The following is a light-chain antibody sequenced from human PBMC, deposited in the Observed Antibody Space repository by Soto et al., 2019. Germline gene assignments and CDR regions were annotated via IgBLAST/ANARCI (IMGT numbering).Light chain of an antibody. Sequence: EIVLTQSPATLSLSPGERATLSCRASQSVSSYLAWYQQKPGQAPRLLIYDASNRATGIPARFSGSGSGTDFTPTISSLEPEDFAVYYCQQRSNWPPVTFGPGTKVYIK. J-gene: IGKJ3*01. CDR2: DAS. CDR3: QQRSNWPPVT. CDR1: QSVSSY. V-gene: IGKV3-11*01.